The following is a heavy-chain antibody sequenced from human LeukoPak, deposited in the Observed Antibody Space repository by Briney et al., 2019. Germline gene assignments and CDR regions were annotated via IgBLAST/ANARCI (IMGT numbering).Heavy chain of an antibody. D-gene: IGHD2/OR15-2a*01. Sequence: SSETLSLTCSVSGASISSHYWSWIRQPPGKGLEWIGDIYYSVRTNYNPSLKSRVTISVDMPNNQFSLKVSSVTAADTAVYYCAKDPSYRIYYFDYWGQGTLVTVSS. CDR1: GASISSHY. CDR3: AKDPSYRIYYFDY. V-gene: IGHV4-59*11. J-gene: IGHJ4*02. CDR2: IYYSVRT.